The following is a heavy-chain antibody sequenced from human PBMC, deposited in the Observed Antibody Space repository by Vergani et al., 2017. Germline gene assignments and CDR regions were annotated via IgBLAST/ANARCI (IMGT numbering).Heavy chain of an antibody. CDR1: GFTFSDYY. CDR3: ARLFPAYSSGWYDLDY. V-gene: IGHV3-23*04. D-gene: IGHD6-19*01. J-gene: IGHJ4*02. Sequence: VQLVESGGGLVKPGGSLRLSCAASGFTFSDYYMSWVRQAPGKGLEWVSAISGSGGSTYYADSVKGRFTISRDNSKNTLYLQMNSLRAEDTAVYYCARLFPAYSSGWYDLDYWGQGTLVTVSS. CDR2: ISGSGGST.